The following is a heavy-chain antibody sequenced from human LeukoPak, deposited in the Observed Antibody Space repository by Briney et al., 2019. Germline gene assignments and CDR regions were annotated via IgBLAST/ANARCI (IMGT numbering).Heavy chain of an antibody. CDR2: IIDDGSYT. J-gene: IGHJ4*02. CDR1: GFSFSRHW. Sequence: GGSLRLSCEASGFSFSRHWMHWVRQAPGKGLVWVSRIIDDGSYTANVDSVEGRFITSRDNVRNTLYLHMSGLRAEDTAVYYCASFGISWGSAYWGQGTLVTVSS. V-gene: IGHV3-74*03. CDR3: ASFGISWGSAY. D-gene: IGHD7-27*01.